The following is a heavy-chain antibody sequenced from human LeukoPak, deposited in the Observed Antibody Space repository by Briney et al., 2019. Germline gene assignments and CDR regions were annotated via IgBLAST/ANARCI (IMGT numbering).Heavy chain of an antibody. D-gene: IGHD6-19*01. V-gene: IGHV4-59*01. Sequence: KTPETLSLTCTVSGGSITGYYWSWIRQPPGKGLEYIGYIYYSGSTNYNPSLKSRLTISLDTSKNQFSLKLTSVTAADTALYYCARGLPGYSGGDDAFDVWGQGTVVIVS. CDR1: GGSITGYY. CDR2: IYYSGST. J-gene: IGHJ3*01. CDR3: ARGLPGYSGGDDAFDV.